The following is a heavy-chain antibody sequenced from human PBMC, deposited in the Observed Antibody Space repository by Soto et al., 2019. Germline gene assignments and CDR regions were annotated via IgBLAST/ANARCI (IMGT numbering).Heavy chain of an antibody. J-gene: IGHJ6*03. CDR2: IYYSGST. CDR1: GGSISSYY. Sequence: QVQLQESGPGLVKPSETLSLTCTVSGGSISSYYWSWIRQPPGKGLEWIGYIYYSGSTNYNPSLKRRVTISVDTSKNQFSLKLSSVTAADTAVYYCARRLRFLEWGGYYYMDVWGKGTTVTVSS. D-gene: IGHD3-3*01. CDR3: ARRLRFLEWGGYYYMDV. V-gene: IGHV4-59*01.